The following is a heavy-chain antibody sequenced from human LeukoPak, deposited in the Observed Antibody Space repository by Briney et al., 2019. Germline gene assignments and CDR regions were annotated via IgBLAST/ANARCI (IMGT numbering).Heavy chain of an antibody. CDR2: IYTTGST. J-gene: IGHJ5*02. D-gene: IGHD2-2*01. Sequence: SETLSLTCTVSGGSITTGSYYWIWIRQPAGKGLEWIGRIYTTGSTDYNPSLKSRVTISVDTSKNQFSLKLSSVTAADTAVYYCARHWGDCSSTSCYRGGFDPWGQGTLVTVSS. CDR3: ARHWGDCSSTSCYRGGFDP. CDR1: GGSITTGSYY. V-gene: IGHV4-61*02.